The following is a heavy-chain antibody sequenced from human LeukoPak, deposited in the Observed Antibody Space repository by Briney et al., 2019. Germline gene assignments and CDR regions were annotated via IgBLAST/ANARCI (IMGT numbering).Heavy chain of an antibody. D-gene: IGHD3-10*02. CDR2: VSKNSNYI. CDR1: RFTFSSYS. V-gene: IGHV3-21*01. J-gene: IGHJ6*04. Sequence: GGSLRLSCAASRFTFSSYSMIWVRQAPGKGLEWVSSVSKNSNYIYYADSVKGRFTISRDNAKNSLYLQMNSLRAEDTAVYYCAELGITMIGGVWGKGTTVTISS. CDR3: AELGITMIGGV.